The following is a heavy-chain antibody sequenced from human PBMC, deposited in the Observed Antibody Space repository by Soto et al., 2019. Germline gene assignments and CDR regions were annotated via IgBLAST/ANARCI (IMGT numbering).Heavy chain of an antibody. J-gene: IGHJ5*02. CDR3: ARVTSMVRGVIDNGFDP. CDR2: IIPMYGPA. CDR1: GGTFSSYA. D-gene: IGHD3-10*01. V-gene: IGHV1-69*01. Sequence: QVPLVQSGAEVKKPGSSVTVSCKASGGTFSSYAIHWVRQAPGQGLEWMGGIIPMYGPAKYAQRFQGRVTITANESTTTVYIELTSLTSQDTAVYYCARVTSMVRGVIDNGFDPWGHATLVTVSS.